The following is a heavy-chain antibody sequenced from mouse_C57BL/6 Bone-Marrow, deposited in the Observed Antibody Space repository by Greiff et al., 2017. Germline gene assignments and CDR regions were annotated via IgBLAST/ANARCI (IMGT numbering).Heavy chain of an antibody. CDR1: GYTFTDYE. CDR2: IDPETGGT. V-gene: IGHV1-15*01. CDR3: TTLYDYFWGFVY. J-gene: IGHJ2*01. Sequence: QVQLQQSGAELVRPGASVTLSCKASGYTFTDYEMHWVKQTPVHGLEWIGAIDPETGGTAYNQKFKGKAILTADKSSSTAYMQLRSLTSEDSAVYYCTTLYDYFWGFVYWGQGTIRTGSA. D-gene: IGHD2-4*01.